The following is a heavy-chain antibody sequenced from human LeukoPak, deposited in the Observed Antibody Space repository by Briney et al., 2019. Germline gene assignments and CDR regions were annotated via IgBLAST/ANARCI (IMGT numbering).Heavy chain of an antibody. Sequence: PGRSLRLSCAASGFTFDDYAMHWVRQAPGKGLEWVSGISWNSGSIGYADSVKGRFTISRDNAKNSLYLQMNSLRAEDMALYYCARSSGWARDAFDTWGQGTMVTVSS. D-gene: IGHD6-19*01. CDR2: ISWNSGSI. CDR3: ARSSGWARDAFDT. CDR1: GFTFDDYA. V-gene: IGHV3-9*03. J-gene: IGHJ3*02.